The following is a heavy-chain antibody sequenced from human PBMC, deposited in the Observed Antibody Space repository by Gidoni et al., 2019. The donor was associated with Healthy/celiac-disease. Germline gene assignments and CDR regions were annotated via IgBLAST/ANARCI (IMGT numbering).Heavy chain of an antibody. D-gene: IGHD3-22*01. V-gene: IGHV3-15*01. Sequence: EVRLLESGGGLVKPAGSLRLSCAASVFPFINAWLSWVRQAPGKGREWWGRIKSKTDGGITDYAAPVKGIFTISRDDKKNTLYLQMNSRKTEDTAVYYCTNVSSGYFGALDAFDIWGQGTMVTVSS. J-gene: IGHJ3*02. CDR1: VFPFINAW. CDR3: TNVSSGYFGALDAFDI. CDR2: IKSKTDGGIT.